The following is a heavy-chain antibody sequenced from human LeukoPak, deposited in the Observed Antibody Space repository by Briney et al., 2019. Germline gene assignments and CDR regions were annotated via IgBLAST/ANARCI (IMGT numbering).Heavy chain of an antibody. CDR3: ARRVGARFDY. D-gene: IGHD1-26*01. Sequence: GASVKVSCKASGGTFSSYAISWVRQALGQGLEWMGRIIPIFGIANYAQKFQGRVTITADKSTSTAYMELSSLRSEDTAVYYCARRVGARFDYWGQGTLVTVSS. J-gene: IGHJ4*02. V-gene: IGHV1-69*04. CDR1: GGTFSSYA. CDR2: IIPIFGIA.